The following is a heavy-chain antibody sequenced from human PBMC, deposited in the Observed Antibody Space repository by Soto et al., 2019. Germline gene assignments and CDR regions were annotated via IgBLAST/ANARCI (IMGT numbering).Heavy chain of an antibody. CDR1: GFTFSNYW. Sequence: TWGSLSLSCTASGFTFSNYWMGGVRQAPGKGLEWVANIGQDGSQRNYVDSVKGRFTISRDNSKNTLYLQMNSLRAEDTAVYYCAIGTLLSPIDYWGQGTQVTVPQ. D-gene: IGHD1-26*01. V-gene: IGHV3-7*03. J-gene: IGHJ4*02. CDR2: IGQDGSQR. CDR3: AIGTLLSPIDY.